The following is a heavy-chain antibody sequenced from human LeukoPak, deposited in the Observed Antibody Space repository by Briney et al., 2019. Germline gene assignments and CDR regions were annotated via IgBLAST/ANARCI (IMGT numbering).Heavy chain of an antibody. D-gene: IGHD4-23*01. Sequence: GGSLRLDCAASGLTFSSYDMHWVRQATGKGLEWVSAIGTAGDTYYPGSVKGRFTISRENAKNSLYLQMNSLRAGDTAVYYCARVRTTVVTPGIPSRWYFDLWGRGTLVTVSS. V-gene: IGHV3-13*04. J-gene: IGHJ2*01. CDR1: GLTFSSYD. CDR3: ARVRTTVVTPGIPSRWYFDL. CDR2: IGTAGDT.